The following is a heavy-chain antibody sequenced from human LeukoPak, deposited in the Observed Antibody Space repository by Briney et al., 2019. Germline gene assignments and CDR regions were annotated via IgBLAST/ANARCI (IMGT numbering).Heavy chain of an antibody. V-gene: IGHV1-69*04. D-gene: IGHD1-26*01. J-gene: IGHJ4*02. CDR1: GGTFSSYA. CDR3: ARVGATREFDY. CDR2: IIPILGIA. Sequence: SVKVSCKASGGTFSSYAISWVRQAPGRGLEWMGRIIPILGIANYAQKFQGRVTITADKSTSTAYMELSSLRSEDTAVYYCARVGATREFDYWGQGTLVTASS.